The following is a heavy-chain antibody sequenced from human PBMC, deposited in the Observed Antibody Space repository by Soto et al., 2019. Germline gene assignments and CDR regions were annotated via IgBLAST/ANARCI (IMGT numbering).Heavy chain of an antibody. Sequence: GGSLRLSCAASGFTFRNYAIHWVRQAPGKGLEWVAVISRDGSHKYYLDSVKGRFTISRDNSKDTVNLLMNSLRDDDSAMYYCARSGNSAVADSFAFWGQGTLVTVSS. CDR3: ARSGNSAVADSFAF. CDR1: GFTFRNYA. CDR2: ISRDGSHK. J-gene: IGHJ4*02. D-gene: IGHD5-12*01. V-gene: IGHV3-30*04.